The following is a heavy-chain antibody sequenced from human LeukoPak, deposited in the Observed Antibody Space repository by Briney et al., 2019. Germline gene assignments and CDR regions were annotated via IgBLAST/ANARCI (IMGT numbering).Heavy chain of an antibody. Sequence: GGSLRLSCAASGFTFSSNYMSWVRQAPGKGLEWVSVIYSGGSTYYSDSVKGRFTISRDNSKNTLYLQMNSLRAEDTAVYYCARTYYYDSSGYYLYYFDYWGQGTLVTVSS. CDR1: GFTFSSNY. D-gene: IGHD3-22*01. CDR3: ARTYYYDSSGYYLYYFDY. J-gene: IGHJ4*02. CDR2: IYSGGST. V-gene: IGHV3-53*01.